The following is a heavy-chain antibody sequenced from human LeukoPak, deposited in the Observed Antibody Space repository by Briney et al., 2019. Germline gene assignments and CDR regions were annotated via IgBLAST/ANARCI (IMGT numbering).Heavy chain of an antibody. V-gene: IGHV3-33*01. CDR2: IWYDGSNK. CDR1: GFTFSSYG. CDR3: ARVSSGSYFGYYYYYMDV. D-gene: IGHD1-26*01. Sequence: GGSLRLSCAASGFTFSSYGMHWVRQAPGKGLEWVAVIWYDGSNKYYADSVKGRFTISRDNAKNTLYLQMNSLRAEDTAVYYCARVSSGSYFGYYYYYMDVWGKGTTVTVSS. J-gene: IGHJ6*03.